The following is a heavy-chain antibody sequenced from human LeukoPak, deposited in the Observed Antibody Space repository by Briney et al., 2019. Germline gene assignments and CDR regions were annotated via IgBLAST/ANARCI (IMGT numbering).Heavy chain of an antibody. D-gene: IGHD2-2*01. CDR2: ISSSGSTI. V-gene: IGHV3-48*03. CDR3: ARALLGYCSSTSCYGHYYYYGMDV. CDR1: GFTFSAYW. Sequence: GGSLRLSCAASGFTFSAYWMHWVRQAPGKGLEWVSYISSSGSTIYYADSVKGRFTISRDNAKNSLYLQMNSLRAEDTAVYYCARALLGYCSSTSCYGHYYYYGMDVWGQGTTVTVSS. J-gene: IGHJ6*02.